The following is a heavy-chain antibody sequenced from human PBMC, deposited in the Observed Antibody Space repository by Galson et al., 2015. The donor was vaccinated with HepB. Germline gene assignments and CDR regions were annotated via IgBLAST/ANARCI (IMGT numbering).Heavy chain of an antibody. Sequence: SETLSLTCTVSGGSISSYYWSWIRQPPGKGLEWIGYIYYSGSTNYNPSLKSRVTISVDTSKNQFSLKLSSVTAADTAAYYCARRDYYDINAFDIWGQGTMVTVSS. J-gene: IGHJ3*02. CDR3: ARRDYYDINAFDI. CDR1: GGSISSYY. D-gene: IGHD3-22*01. CDR2: IYYSGST. V-gene: IGHV4-59*01.